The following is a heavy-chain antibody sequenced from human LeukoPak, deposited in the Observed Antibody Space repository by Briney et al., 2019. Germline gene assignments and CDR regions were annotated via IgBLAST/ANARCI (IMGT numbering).Heavy chain of an antibody. V-gene: IGHV1-69*13. D-gene: IGHD6-19*01. Sequence: GASVKVSCKASGGTFSSYAISWVRQAPGQGLEWMGGIIPIFGTATYAQKFQGRVTITADESTSTAYMELRSLRSDDTAVYYCARVQGSSGWYIFDYWGQGTLVTVSS. J-gene: IGHJ4*02. CDR2: IIPIFGTA. CDR1: GGTFSSYA. CDR3: ARVQGSSGWYIFDY.